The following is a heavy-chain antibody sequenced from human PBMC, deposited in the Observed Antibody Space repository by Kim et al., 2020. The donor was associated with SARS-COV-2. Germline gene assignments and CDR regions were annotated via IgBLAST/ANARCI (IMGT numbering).Heavy chain of an antibody. D-gene: IGHD3-10*01. CDR3: LRDYGAS. J-gene: IGHJ5*02. Sequence: GGSLRLSCAASGFIFSSYCMSWVRQAPGKGLEWVANIKGERRVKQYVDSVKGRFTISRDNANNSLYLQMNSLRVEDTALYYCLRDYGASWGQGTLVTVSS. CDR2: IKGERRVK. CDR1: GFIFSSYC. V-gene: IGHV3-7*01.